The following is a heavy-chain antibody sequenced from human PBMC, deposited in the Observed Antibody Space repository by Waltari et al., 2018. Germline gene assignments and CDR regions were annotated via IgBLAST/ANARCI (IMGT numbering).Heavy chain of an antibody. Sequence: VLLLQSGAAVKKPGTTVKISCKVSAFTITHYYINWVQQAPGKGLHWMGLVDPEDGEAIYSENFQGRVTMTADTSTDTVYMQLSSLTSDDTAIYYCATGLEDSDSASRPFDVWGQGTMVTVS. CDR1: AFTITHYY. CDR3: ATGLEDSDSASRPFDV. V-gene: IGHV1-69-2*01. CDR2: VDPEDGEA. D-gene: IGHD1-26*01. J-gene: IGHJ3*01.